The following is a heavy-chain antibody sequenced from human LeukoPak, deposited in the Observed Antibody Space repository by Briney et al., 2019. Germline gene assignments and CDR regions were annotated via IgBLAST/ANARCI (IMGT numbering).Heavy chain of an antibody. V-gene: IGHV1-69*13. CDR3: ARGPPLTYDHTPEGYYHYYMDV. CDR2: IIPIFATT. CDR1: GGTFSNSA. J-gene: IGHJ6*03. D-gene: IGHD1-14*01. Sequence: ASVKVSCKASGGTFSNSAISWVRQAPGQGLEWMGGIIPIFATTNYAQEFQGRVSITADEFTSTVYMELTSLRSDDTGGYYCARGPPLTYDHTPEGYYHYYMDVWGKGTTIIISS.